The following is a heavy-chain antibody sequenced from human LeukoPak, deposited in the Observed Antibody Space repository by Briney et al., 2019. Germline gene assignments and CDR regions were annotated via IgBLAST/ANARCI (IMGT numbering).Heavy chain of an antibody. V-gene: IGHV4-34*01. CDR3: ARDRPGGSSLDY. Sequence: SETLSLTCAVYGGSFSGYYWSWIRQPPGKGLEWIGEINHSGSTNYNPSLKSRVTISVDTSKNQFSLRLSSVTAADTAVYYCARDRPGGSSLDYWGQGTLVTVSS. CDR1: GGSFSGYY. J-gene: IGHJ4*02. D-gene: IGHD6-13*01. CDR2: INHSGST.